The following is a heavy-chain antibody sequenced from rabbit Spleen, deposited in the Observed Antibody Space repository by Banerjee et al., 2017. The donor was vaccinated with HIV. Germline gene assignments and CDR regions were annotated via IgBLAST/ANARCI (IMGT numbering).Heavy chain of an antibody. CDR1: GFDFSSSYY. CDR3: ATYVDYVGDFNL. V-gene: IGHV1S47*01. CDR2: IYGGDGST. D-gene: IGHD2-1*01. J-gene: IGHJ4*01. Sequence: QEQLVESGGGLVQPEGSLTLTCKAAGFDFSSSYYMCWVRQAPGKGPEWIACIYGGDGSTYYASWVNGRFTISKTSSTTVTLQMTSLTAADTATYFCATYVDYVGDFNLWGPGTLVTVS.